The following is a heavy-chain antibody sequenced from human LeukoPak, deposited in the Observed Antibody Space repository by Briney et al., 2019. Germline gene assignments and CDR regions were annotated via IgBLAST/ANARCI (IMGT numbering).Heavy chain of an antibody. D-gene: IGHD4-17*01. CDR1: GVSISSGSYY. Sequence: SETLSLTCTVSGVSISSGSYYWGWIRQPPGKGLEWIGSIYYSGNTYYNPSLKSRVTISVDTFKNQFSLKLSSVTAADTAVYYCARQLSGGDYDYFDYWGQGTLVTVSS. CDR3: ARQLSGGDYDYFDY. CDR2: IYYSGNT. V-gene: IGHV4-39*01. J-gene: IGHJ4*02.